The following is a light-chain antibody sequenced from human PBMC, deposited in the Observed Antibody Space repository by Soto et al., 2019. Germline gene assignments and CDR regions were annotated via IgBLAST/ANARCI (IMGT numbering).Light chain of an antibody. CDR3: QQYSSSTPIT. CDR1: QSVSSSY. Sequence: EIVLTQSPGTLSLSPGARATLSCRASQSVSSSYLAWYQQKPGQAPRLLIYGASSRATGIPDMFSGSGSGTDFTLTISRLEAENYAVVYCQQYSSSTPITFGLGTRLEI. V-gene: IGKV3-20*01. CDR2: GAS. J-gene: IGKJ5*01.